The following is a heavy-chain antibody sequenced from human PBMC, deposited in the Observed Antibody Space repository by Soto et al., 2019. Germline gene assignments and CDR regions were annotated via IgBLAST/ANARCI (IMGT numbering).Heavy chain of an antibody. CDR2: IWYDGSNK. CDR1: GFTFSSYG. D-gene: IGHD3-10*01. CDR3: ARDEPTPPSLGSDYYYGMDV. V-gene: IGHV3-33*01. Sequence: GGSLRLSCAASGFTFSSYGMHWVRQAPGKGLEWVAVIWYDGSNKYYADSVKGRFTISRDNSKNTLYLQMNSLRAEDTAVYYCARDEPTPPSLGSDYYYGMDVWGQGTTVTVSS. J-gene: IGHJ6*02.